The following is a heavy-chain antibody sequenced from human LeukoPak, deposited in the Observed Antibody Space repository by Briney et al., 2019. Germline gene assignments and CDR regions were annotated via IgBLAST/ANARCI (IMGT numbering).Heavy chain of an antibody. J-gene: IGHJ4*02. CDR3: AKAAIVVVTAIHH. D-gene: IGHD2-21*02. CDR1: GGSIGSYY. CDR2: IHYSGST. Sequence: KPSETLSLTCTVSGGSIGSYYWSWIRQPPGKGLEWIGYIHYSGSTNHNPSLKSRVTISIDTSKNQISLRLTSVTAADTAVYYCAKAAIVVVTAIHHWGQGTLVTVSS. V-gene: IGHV4-59*01.